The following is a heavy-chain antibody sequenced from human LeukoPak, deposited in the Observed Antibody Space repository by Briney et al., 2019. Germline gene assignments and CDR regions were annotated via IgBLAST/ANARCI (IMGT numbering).Heavy chain of an antibody. Sequence: GGSLSLSCAASGFTFSSYWMHWVRQTPGRGLVWVSRMDIDGSSTSYADSVKGRFTISRDNAKNTLYLQMNSLRVEDTAVYYCARVGPYGSGSYHVDYWGQGTLVTVSS. J-gene: IGHJ4*02. CDR1: GFTFSSYW. CDR2: MDIDGSST. D-gene: IGHD3-10*01. CDR3: ARVGPYGSGSYHVDY. V-gene: IGHV3-74*01.